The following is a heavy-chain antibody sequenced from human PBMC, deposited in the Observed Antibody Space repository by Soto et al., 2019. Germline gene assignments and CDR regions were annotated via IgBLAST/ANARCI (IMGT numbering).Heavy chain of an antibody. Sequence: EVQLLESGGGLVQPGGSPRLSCVGPGFTFSDHGMSWVRQAPGKGLEWVSAISGSVGSTFYADSVKGRFTISRDNSKNTLYLQMNSLRDEDTAVYYCAKDRTIAARNYDEWGQGVLVTVSS. D-gene: IGHD6-6*01. CDR1: GFTFSDHG. J-gene: IGHJ4*02. V-gene: IGHV3-23*01. CDR3: AKDRTIAARNYDE. CDR2: ISGSVGST.